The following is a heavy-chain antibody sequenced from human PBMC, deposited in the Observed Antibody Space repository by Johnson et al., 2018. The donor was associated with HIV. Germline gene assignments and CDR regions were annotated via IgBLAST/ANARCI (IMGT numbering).Heavy chain of an antibody. J-gene: IGHJ3*02. D-gene: IGHD3-16*01. CDR3: AKEKDYGAFDI. CDR2: INWNGGNT. CDR1: RFTFDDYG. V-gene: IGHV3-20*04. Sequence: MQLVESGGGVVRPGGSLRLSCAASRFTFDDYGMSWVRQAPGKGLEWVSGINWNGGNTDYADSVKGRLTISRDNAKNSLSLQMNSLRAEDTAMYYCAKEKDYGAFDIWGQGTMVTVSS.